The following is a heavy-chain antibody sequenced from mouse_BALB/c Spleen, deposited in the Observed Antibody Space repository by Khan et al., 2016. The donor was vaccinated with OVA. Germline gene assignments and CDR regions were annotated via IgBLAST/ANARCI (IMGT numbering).Heavy chain of an antibody. CDR3: ARVYGGDFDY. V-gene: IGHV3-2*02. D-gene: IGHD2-10*02. CDR2: ISYSGNT. J-gene: IGHJ3*01. CDR1: GYSITSDYA. Sequence: EVELVESGPGLVKPCQSLSLTCTVTGYSITSDYAWNWIRQFPGNKLEWMGFISYSGNTKYNPSLKSRISVTRDTSKNQFFLQLNSVTTEDTATYYCARVYGGDFDYWGQGTLVTVSA.